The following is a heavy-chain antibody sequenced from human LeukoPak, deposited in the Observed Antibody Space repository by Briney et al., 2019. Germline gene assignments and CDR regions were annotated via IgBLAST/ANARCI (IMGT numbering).Heavy chain of an antibody. V-gene: IGHV3-48*04. CDR1: GFNFNSYG. CDR2: IDGTSRSI. J-gene: IGHJ4*02. D-gene: IGHD6-13*01. Sequence: QPGGSLILSCAASGFNFNSYGMNWVRQAPGKGPEWVSYIDGTSRSIYYADSVKGRFTISRDNAKNSLYLQMNSLRAEDTAVYYCAKHFSTAAAGDYWGQGTLVTVSP. CDR3: AKHFSTAAAGDY.